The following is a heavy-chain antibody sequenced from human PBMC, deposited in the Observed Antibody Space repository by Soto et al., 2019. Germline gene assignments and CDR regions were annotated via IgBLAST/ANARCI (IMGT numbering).Heavy chain of an antibody. J-gene: IGHJ3*02. V-gene: IGHV1-69*13. Sequence: SVKVSCRGSGVTFRCYAIGLVRQAPGQGLECMGGIIPIFGTANYSQKFQGRVTITADESTSTAYMELSSLRSEDTAVYYCARDWVRGATDLARAFDIWGQGTMVTVSS. CDR2: IIPIFGTA. CDR3: ARDWVRGATDLARAFDI. CDR1: GVTFRCYA. D-gene: IGHD3-10*01.